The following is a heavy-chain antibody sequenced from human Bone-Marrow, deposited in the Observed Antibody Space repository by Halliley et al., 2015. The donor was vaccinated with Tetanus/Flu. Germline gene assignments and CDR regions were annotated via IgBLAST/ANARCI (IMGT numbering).Heavy chain of an antibody. V-gene: IGHV4-59*01. J-gene: IGHJ4*02. CDR2: IYYGGNT. Sequence: WIAHIYYGGNTTSPPSLRSRITISVDTAKTQFSLKRSSLTAADTAVYYCAGAPWGLDESYCDYWGQGPLVTLSS. CDR3: AGAPWGLDESYCDY. D-gene: IGHD7-27*01.